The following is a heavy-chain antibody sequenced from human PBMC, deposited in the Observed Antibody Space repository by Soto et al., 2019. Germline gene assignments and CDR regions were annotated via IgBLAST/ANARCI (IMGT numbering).Heavy chain of an antibody. Sequence: EVQLVESGGGLVQPGGSLRLSCAASGFTFSTYWMRWVRQAPGKGLVWVSRINSDGSSTNYADSVKGRFTISRDNAENTLYLEINNLRAEDTAVYYCARDYYTRLGHCSGGGCPLDYWGQGTLVTVSS. J-gene: IGHJ4*02. CDR1: GFTFSTYW. D-gene: IGHD2-15*01. CDR2: INSDGSST. CDR3: ARDYYTRLGHCSGGGCPLDY. V-gene: IGHV3-74*01.